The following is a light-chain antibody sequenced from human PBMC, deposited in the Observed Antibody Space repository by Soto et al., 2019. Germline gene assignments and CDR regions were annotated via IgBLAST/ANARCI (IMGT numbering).Light chain of an antibody. J-gene: IGKJ2*01. CDR2: GAS. Sequence: EFVLTQSPDTLSLSPGERAXLSCRASQSVSSXXLAWYQQKPGQAPRLLIYGASSRATGIPDRFSGSGSGTDFNLTISRLXPEXXAVYXXXXYGRSPYTXGQGTKLEIK. CDR3: XXYGRSPYT. CDR1: QSVSSXX. V-gene: IGKV3-20*01.